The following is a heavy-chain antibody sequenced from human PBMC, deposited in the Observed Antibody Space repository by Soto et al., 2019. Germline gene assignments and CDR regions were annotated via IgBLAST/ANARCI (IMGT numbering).Heavy chain of an antibody. CDR1: SYPTSTHN. CDR2: IYETGST. D-gene: IGHD3-10*01. J-gene: IGHJ6*02. V-gene: IGHV4-59*08. CDR3: VRQGIGPLHGLVDV. Sequence: PSETLSLTCPVSSYPTSTHNWGWIRQTPGKGLEWIGYIYETGSTSYNPSPNSRVTISLDRSTKQLSLKLSSATAADTAMYHCVRQGIGPLHGLVDVWGRGTTVTV.